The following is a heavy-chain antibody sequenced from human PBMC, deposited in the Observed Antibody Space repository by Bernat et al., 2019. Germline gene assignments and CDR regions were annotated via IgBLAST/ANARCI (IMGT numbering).Heavy chain of an antibody. J-gene: IGHJ6*02. CDR2: IWYDGSNK. CDR1: GFTFSSYG. V-gene: IGHV3-33*01. Sequence: QVRLVESGGGVVQPGRSLRLSCAASGFTFSSYGMHWVRQAPGKGLEWLAVIWYDGSNKYYADSVKGRFTISRDNSKNTLYLQMNRLRAEDTAVYYCARVGPYSSSWYYYYGMDVWGQGTTVTVSS. CDR3: ARVGPYSSSWYYYYGMDV. D-gene: IGHD6-13*01.